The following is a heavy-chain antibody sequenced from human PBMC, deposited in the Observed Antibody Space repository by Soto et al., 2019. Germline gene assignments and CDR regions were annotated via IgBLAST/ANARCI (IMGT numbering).Heavy chain of an antibody. J-gene: IGHJ5*02. CDR2: IYYSGST. D-gene: IGHD3-22*01. Sequence: SETLSLTCTVSGGSISSGDYYWTWIRQHPGKGLEWIGYIYYSGSTKHSPSLKSRITISVDTSKNQFSLKLNSVTAADTAVYYCARTYYYDNNWFDPWGQGTLVTVSS. V-gene: IGHV4-31*03. CDR1: GGSISSGDYY. CDR3: ARTYYYDNNWFDP.